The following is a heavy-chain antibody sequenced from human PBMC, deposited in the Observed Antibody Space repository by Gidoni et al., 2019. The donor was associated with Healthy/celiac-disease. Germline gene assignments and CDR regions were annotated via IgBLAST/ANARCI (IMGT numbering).Heavy chain of an antibody. Sequence: QVQLQQWGAGLLKPSETLSLTCAVYGGSFSGYYWSWIRQPPGKGLEWIGEINHSGSTNYNPSLKSRVTISVDTSKNQFSLKLSSVTAADTAVYYCARAATGYCSSTSCRYYFDYWGQGTLVTVSS. D-gene: IGHD2-2*03. CDR3: ARAATGYCSSTSCRYYFDY. CDR2: INHSGST. J-gene: IGHJ4*02. CDR1: GGSFSGYY. V-gene: IGHV4-34*01.